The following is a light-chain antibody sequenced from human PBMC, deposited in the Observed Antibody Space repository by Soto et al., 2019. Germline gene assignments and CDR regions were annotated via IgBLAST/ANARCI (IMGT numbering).Light chain of an antibody. CDR2: DAS. J-gene: IGKJ4*01. CDR3: QQYDNLPLT. Sequence: DIQMTQSLPTLSASVGDRVTITCQASQDIGNFLSWYQQKPGKVPKLLIFDASNLDTGVPSRFSGSGSGTDFTFTISSLQPEDIATYYCQQYDNLPLTFGGGTKVDIK. V-gene: IGKV1-33*01. CDR1: QDIGNF.